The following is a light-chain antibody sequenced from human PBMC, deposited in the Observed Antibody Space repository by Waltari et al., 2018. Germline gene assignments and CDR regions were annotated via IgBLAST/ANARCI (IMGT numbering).Light chain of an antibody. V-gene: IGLV3-21*04. J-gene: IGLJ2*01. Sequence: SYVVTQSPSVSVAPGETARITCGGDNIGSKSVHWYQQRPGQAPVLVISYDSDRPSGIPGRFSGSNSGNTATLTISWVEADDEAVYYCLVWHSTTDHHGVFGGGTKLTVL. CDR2: YDS. CDR1: NIGSKS. CDR3: LVWHSTTDHHGV.